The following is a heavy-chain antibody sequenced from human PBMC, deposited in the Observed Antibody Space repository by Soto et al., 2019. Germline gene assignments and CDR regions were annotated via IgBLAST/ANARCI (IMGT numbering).Heavy chain of an antibody. D-gene: IGHD5-18*01. J-gene: IGHJ4*02. V-gene: IGHV3-23*01. Sequence: SGGSLRLSCAASGFTFSSHAMTWVRQAPGKGLEWVSGLSDSGGSIYYADSVKGRFTISRDNSKNTVSLLLNSLRADDTAVYYCAKEGYPPFFQHWGQGTLVTSPQ. CDR2: LSDSGGSI. CDR3: AKEGYPPFFQH. CDR1: GFTFSSHA.